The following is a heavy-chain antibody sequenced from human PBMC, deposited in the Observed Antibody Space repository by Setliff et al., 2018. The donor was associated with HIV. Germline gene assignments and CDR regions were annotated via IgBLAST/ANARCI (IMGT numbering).Heavy chain of an antibody. D-gene: IGHD3-22*01. CDR1: GVSFSNAG. CDR3: TTTFAAYDSSN. CDR2: IKKKVDGGTT. Sequence: GGSLRLSCVVSGVSFSNAGMSWVRQAPGKGLEWIGLIKKKVDGGTTDYAAPVKGRFDISRDDSTNTVYLQMNSLKIEDTATYYCTTTFAAYDSSNWGQGTLVTVSS. J-gene: IGHJ4*02. V-gene: IGHV3-15*01.